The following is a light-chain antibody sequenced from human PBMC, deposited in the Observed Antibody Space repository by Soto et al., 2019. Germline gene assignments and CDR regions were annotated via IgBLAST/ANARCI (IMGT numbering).Light chain of an antibody. Sequence: EIVLTQSPGTLSLSPGARATLSCRASQSVSSSYLAWYQQKPGQAPRLLIYGASSRATGIPDRFSGSGSGTDFTLTISRLEPEDFAVYYCQQYGTLTFGGGTKVEIK. CDR2: GAS. CDR3: QQYGTLT. V-gene: IGKV3-20*01. CDR1: QSVSSSY. J-gene: IGKJ4*01.